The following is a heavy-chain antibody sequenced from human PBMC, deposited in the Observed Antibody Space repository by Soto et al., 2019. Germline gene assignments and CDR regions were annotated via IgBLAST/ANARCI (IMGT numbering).Heavy chain of an antibody. CDR3: ARGPIIIVGAYPG. D-gene: IGHD3-22*01. CDR2: MYHSGST. V-gene: IGHV4-30-2*01. Sequence: SETLSLTCAVSGGSISSGGYSWSWIRQPPGKGLEWIGYMYHSGSTNYNPSLKSRVTISVDTSKNQFSLKVSSVTAADTAVYYCARGPIIIVGAYPGGGHETLLTVSS. J-gene: IGHJ4*01. CDR1: GGSISSGGYS.